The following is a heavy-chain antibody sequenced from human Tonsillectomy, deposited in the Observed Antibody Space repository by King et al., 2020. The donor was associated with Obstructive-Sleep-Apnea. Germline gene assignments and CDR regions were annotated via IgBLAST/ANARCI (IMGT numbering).Heavy chain of an antibody. V-gene: IGHV1-69*17. CDR2: IMPIANVV. CDR1: GGTFTTYT. CDR3: SGPPPPVPLLESSLWDHVCCYALDV. D-gene: IGHD3-16*01. Sequence: QLVQSGAEVRKPGSSVTVSCKASGGTFTTYTISWVRQAPGQGLEWMGGIMPIANVVRLAPNFQDRVTITADRSTNTAYLELGSLTKEDTAVYYCSGPPPPVPLLESSLWDHVCCYALDVWGQGTTVTVSS. J-gene: IGHJ6*02.